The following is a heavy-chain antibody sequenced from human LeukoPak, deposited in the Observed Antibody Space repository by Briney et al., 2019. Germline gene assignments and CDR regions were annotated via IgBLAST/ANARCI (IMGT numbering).Heavy chain of an antibody. CDR2: ISGSGGTT. CDR3: AKGRDIFTV. V-gene: IGHV3-23*01. CDR1: RFTFSSYG. J-gene: IGHJ4*02. D-gene: IGHD3-9*01. Sequence: AGGSLRLSCAASRFTFSSYGMSWVRQAPGKGLEWVSGISGSGGTTYYADSVKGRFTTSRDNSKNTLYLQMNSLRAEDTAVYYCAKGRDIFTVWGQGTLVTVSS.